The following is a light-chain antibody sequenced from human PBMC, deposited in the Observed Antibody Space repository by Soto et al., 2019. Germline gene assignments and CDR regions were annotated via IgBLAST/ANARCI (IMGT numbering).Light chain of an antibody. Sequence: EIVMTQSPATLSVSPGARATLSCRASQSVSSKLAWYQQKTDQAPRLLIYGASTRATGIPARFSGSGSGTEFTLTIRSLQSEDFAVYYCQQYNNWPAWTFGQGTKVEIK. CDR3: QQYNNWPAWT. V-gene: IGKV3-15*01. CDR1: QSVSSK. J-gene: IGKJ1*01. CDR2: GAS.